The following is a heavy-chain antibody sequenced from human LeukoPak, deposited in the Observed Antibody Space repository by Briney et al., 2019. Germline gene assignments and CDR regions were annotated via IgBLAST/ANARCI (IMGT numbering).Heavy chain of an antibody. D-gene: IGHD1-26*01. CDR1: GGSFSGYY. V-gene: IGHV4-34*01. CDR2: INHSGST. J-gene: IGHJ4*02. CDR3: ARLRVSGSYLYYFDN. Sequence: PSETLSLTCAVYGGSFSGYYWSWIRQPPGKGLEWIGEINHSGSTNYNPSLKSRVTISVDTSKNQFSLKLSSVTAADTAVYYCARLRVSGSYLYYFDNWGQGTLVTVSS.